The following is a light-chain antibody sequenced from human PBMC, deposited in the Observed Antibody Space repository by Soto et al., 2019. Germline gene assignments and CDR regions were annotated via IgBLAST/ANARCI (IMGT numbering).Light chain of an antibody. V-gene: IGKV1-39*01. J-gene: IGKJ2*01. CDR3: QHSYSNPYT. CDR1: QTISSY. CDR2: AAS. Sequence: DIQMTQSPSSLSASVGDRVTITCRASQTISSYLNWYQQKPGKAPKLLIYAASSLQGGVPSRFIGSGSGTDFTLTISSLQPEDFATYYCQHSYSNPYTFGHGTKLEIK.